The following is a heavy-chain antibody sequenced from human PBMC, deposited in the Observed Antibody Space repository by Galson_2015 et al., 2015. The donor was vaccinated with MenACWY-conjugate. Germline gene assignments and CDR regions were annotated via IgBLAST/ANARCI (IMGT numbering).Heavy chain of an antibody. D-gene: IGHD3-10*01. CDR1: GFTFSSYA. CDR3: AKDDRTRTDGSVNYGYFDY. J-gene: IGHJ4*02. Sequence: SLRLSCEASGFTFSSYAMSWVRQAPGKGLEWVSSISEGGGNTYYPDSVKGQFTISRDNSKKTLSLQMNSLRADDTAVYYCAKDDRTRTDGSVNYGYFDYWGQGTLVTVSS. CDR2: ISEGGGNT. V-gene: IGHV3-23*01.